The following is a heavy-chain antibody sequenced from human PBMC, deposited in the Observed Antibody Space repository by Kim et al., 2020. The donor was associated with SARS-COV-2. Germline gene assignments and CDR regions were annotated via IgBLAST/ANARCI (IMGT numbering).Heavy chain of an antibody. CDR2: IRSKTYGGAT. CDR3: TREDGSGNSPD. D-gene: IGHD3-10*01. CDR1: GFSFGAFP. J-gene: IGHJ4*02. Sequence: GGSLRLSCAASGFSFGAFPMTWVRQAPGKGLEWIGFIRSKTYGGATEYAASMEGRFTISRDDSKSTAYLQMNSLETEDTAMYYCTREDGSGNSPDWGQGTLVTVSS. V-gene: IGHV3-49*04.